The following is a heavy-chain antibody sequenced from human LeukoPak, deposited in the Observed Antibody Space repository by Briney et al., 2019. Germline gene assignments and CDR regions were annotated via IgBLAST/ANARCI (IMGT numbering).Heavy chain of an antibody. D-gene: IGHD1-26*01. Sequence: SETLSLTCPVYGYSISTNYYWAWIRQSPGTGLEWIGSVYHNGETYYNPSLKSRVIISVDTSKNEFSLRLTSVTAADTAVYYCVTPRSWELSDMAVWGKGTTVIVSS. CDR3: VTPRSWELSDMAV. CDR2: VYHNGET. V-gene: IGHV4-38-2*01. J-gene: IGHJ6*03. CDR1: GYSISTNYY.